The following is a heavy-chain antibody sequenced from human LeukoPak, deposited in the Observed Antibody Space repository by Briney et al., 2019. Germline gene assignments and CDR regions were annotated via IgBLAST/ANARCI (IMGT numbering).Heavy chain of an antibody. J-gene: IGHJ4*01. CDR3: ARRRYDSSGFRLPFDY. CDR1: GFTFTSYS. V-gene: IGHV3-21*01. D-gene: IGHD3-22*01. Sequence: PGGSLRLSCAASGFTFTSYSMIWVRQAPGKGLEWVSSISTSSSYIYYTDSVKGRFTISRDNAKNSVSLQMNSLSVEDTAVYYCARRRYDSSGFRLPFDYWGQGTLVTVSS. CDR2: ISTSSSYI.